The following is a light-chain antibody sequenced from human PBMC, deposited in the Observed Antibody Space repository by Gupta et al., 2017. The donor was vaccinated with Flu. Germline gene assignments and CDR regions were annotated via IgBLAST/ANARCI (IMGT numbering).Light chain of an antibody. CDR2: DNN. Sequence: VTISCSGSSSSVGGNAVHWYQQVPGTAPKHLIYDNNQQPSGVPDRFSGSKSGTSASLAISGLQSEDEAHYYCAAWDDSLNGHYVFGTGTEVTVL. CDR1: SSSVGGNA. J-gene: IGLJ1*01. V-gene: IGLV1-44*01. CDR3: AAWDDSLNGHYV.